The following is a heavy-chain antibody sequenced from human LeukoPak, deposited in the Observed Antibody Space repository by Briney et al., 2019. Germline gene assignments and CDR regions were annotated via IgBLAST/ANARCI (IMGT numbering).Heavy chain of an antibody. D-gene: IGHD5-24*01. V-gene: IGHV3-21*01. CDR3: ARCLKRWLQDAFDI. CDR1: GFTFSSYS. CDR2: ISSSSSYI. J-gene: IGHJ3*02. Sequence: EGSLRLSCAASGFTFSSYSMNWVRQAPGKGLEWVSSISSSSSYIYYADSVKGRFTISRDNAKNSLYLQMNSLRAEDTAVYYCARCLKRWLQDAFDIWGQGTMVTVSS.